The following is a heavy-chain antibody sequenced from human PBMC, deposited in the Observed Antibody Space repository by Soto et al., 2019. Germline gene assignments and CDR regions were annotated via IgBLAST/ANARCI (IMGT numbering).Heavy chain of an antibody. CDR1: GASISVHSYY. CDR2: SYYSGTT. Sequence: SETLSLTCTVSGASISVHSYYWTWIRQPPGKGLERIGSSYYSGTTYFNPSLKSRATISVDTSKNQFSLRLTSVTAADTAIYYCTRRYNWNDNYFDPYGPGALVTVYS. CDR3: TRRYNWNDNYFDP. J-gene: IGHJ5*02. D-gene: IGHD1-20*01. V-gene: IGHV4-39*01.